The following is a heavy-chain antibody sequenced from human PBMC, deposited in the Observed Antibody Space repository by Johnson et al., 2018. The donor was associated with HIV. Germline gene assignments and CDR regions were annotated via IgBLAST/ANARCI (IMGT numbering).Heavy chain of an antibody. D-gene: IGHD1-26*01. Sequence: QVQLVESGGGVVQPGRSLRLSCAASGLNVSGHYMSWVRQSPGKGLEWVAVISYDGSNKYYADSVKGRFTISRDNSKNTLYLQMNSLRAGDTAVYYCARGSGSYGDAFDIWGQGTMVTVSS. CDR3: ARGSGSYGDAFDI. CDR1: GLNVSGHY. V-gene: IGHV3-30*03. CDR2: ISYDGSNK. J-gene: IGHJ3*02.